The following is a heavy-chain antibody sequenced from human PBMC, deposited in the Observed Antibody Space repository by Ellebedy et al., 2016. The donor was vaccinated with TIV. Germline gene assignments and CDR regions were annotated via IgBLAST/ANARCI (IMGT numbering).Heavy chain of an antibody. Sequence: GGSLRLSCKGSGYIFTSYWIGWVRQMPGKGLEWMGNIYPGDSDTRYSPSFQGQVTMSADKSISTAYLHWSTLRASDTAMYYCARPNHLLRQAYGYWGQGTLVTVSS. D-gene: IGHD2-15*01. CDR2: IYPGDSDT. J-gene: IGHJ4*02. V-gene: IGHV5-51*01. CDR1: GYIFTSYW. CDR3: ARPNHLLRQAYGY.